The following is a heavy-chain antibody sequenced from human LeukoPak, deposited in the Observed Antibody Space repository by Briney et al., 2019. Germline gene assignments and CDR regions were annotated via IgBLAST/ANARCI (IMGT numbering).Heavy chain of an antibody. V-gene: IGHV5-51*01. CDR1: GYRFTSYW. J-gene: IGHJ3*02. Sequence: GESLQISCKASGYRFTSYWIGWVRQMPGKGLEWMGIIFPADSDTRYSPSFQGQVTISADKSISTAYLQWSSLKASDTAVYYCARQRSTVVGATPDAFDTWGQGTMVTVSS. D-gene: IGHD1-26*01. CDR2: IFPADSDT. CDR3: ARQRSTVVGATPDAFDT.